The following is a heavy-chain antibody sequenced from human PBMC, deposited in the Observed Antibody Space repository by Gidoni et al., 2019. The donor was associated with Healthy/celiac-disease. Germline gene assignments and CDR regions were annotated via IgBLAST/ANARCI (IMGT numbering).Heavy chain of an antibody. CDR2: IIPIFGTA. CDR3: ARDIRFGESYGMDV. CDR1: GGTFSSYA. V-gene: IGHV1-69*01. J-gene: IGHJ6*02. Sequence: QVQLVQSAAEVNKPGSSVKVSCKASGGTFSSYAISWVRQAPVQGLEWMGGIIPIFGTANYAQEFQGRVTITADESTSTAYMELSSLRSEDTAVYYCARDIRFGESYGMDVWGQGTTVTVSS. D-gene: IGHD3-10*01.